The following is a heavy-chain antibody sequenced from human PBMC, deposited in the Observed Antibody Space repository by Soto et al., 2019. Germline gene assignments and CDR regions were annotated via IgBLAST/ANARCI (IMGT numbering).Heavy chain of an antibody. D-gene: IGHD3-16*01. J-gene: IGHJ4*02. CDR2: MEPSTGRT. CDR3: ARGVSGGVDY. Sequence: QVQLVQSGAEVREPGASVKVSCKASGYSFTSLDINWVRQTAGQGLEWMGWMEPSTGRTGYAQKFQGRVTMTRDTSINTAYMELTILTSDDTAFYYCARGVSGGVDYWGQGTLVIVSS. V-gene: IGHV1-8*01. CDR1: GYSFTSLD.